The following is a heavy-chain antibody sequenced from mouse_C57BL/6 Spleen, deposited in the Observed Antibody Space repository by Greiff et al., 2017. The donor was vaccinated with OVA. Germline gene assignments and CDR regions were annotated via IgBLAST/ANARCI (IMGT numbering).Heavy chain of an antibody. Sequence: EVQGVESGGGLVKPGGSLKLSCAASGFTFSSYAMSWVRQTPEKRLEWVATISDGGSYTYYPDNVKGRFTISRDNAKNNLYLQMSHLKSEDTAMYYCARRWDDAMDYWGQGTSVTVSS. D-gene: IGHD4-1*01. CDR3: ARRWDDAMDY. V-gene: IGHV5-4*03. CDR2: ISDGGSYT. J-gene: IGHJ4*01. CDR1: GFTFSSYA.